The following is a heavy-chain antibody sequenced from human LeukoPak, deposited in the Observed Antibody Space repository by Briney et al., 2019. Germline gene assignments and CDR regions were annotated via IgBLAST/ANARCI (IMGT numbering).Heavy chain of an antibody. J-gene: IGHJ4*02. D-gene: IGHD3-22*01. CDR2: INHSGST. CDR1: GGSFSGYY. V-gene: IGHV4-34*01. CDR3: ATEKTYYYDSSGYRGLDY. Sequence: SATLSLTCAVYGGSFSGYYWSWIRQPPGKGLEWIGEINHSGSTNYNPSLKSRVTISVDTSKNQFSLKLSSVTAADTAVYYCATEKTYYYDSSGYRGLDYWGQGTLVTVSS.